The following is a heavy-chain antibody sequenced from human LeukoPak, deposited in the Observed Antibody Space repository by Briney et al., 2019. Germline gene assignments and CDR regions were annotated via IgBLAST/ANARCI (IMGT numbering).Heavy chain of an antibody. CDR1: GGSFSGYY. CDR3: ARDSIHRRTTPFDY. CDR2: INHSGST. D-gene: IGHD1-7*01. Sequence: SETLSLTCAVYGGSFSGYYWSWIRQPPGKGLEWIGEINHSGSTNYNPSLKSRVTISVDTSKNQFTLKLSSVTAADTAVYYCARDSIHRRTTPFDYWGQGTLVTVSS. V-gene: IGHV4-34*01. J-gene: IGHJ4*02.